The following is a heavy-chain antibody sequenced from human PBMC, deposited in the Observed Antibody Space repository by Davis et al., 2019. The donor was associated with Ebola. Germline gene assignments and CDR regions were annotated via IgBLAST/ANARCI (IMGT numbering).Heavy chain of an antibody. CDR3: AKDFVYVYGEDY. D-gene: IGHD5/OR15-5a*01. V-gene: IGHV3-21*01. Sequence: GGSLRLSCAASGFTFSSYSMNWVRQAPGKGLEWVSSISSSSSYIYYADSVKGRFTISRDNAKNSLYLQMNSLRAEDTAVYYCAKDFVYVYGEDYWGQGTLVTVSS. CDR2: ISSSSSYI. CDR1: GFTFSSYS. J-gene: IGHJ4*02.